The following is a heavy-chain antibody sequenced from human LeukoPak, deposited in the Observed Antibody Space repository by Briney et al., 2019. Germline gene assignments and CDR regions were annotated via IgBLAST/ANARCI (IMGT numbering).Heavy chain of an antibody. CDR3: ARHGAVAVADTGSFDY. V-gene: IGHV5-51*01. CDR2: IYPGDSDT. Sequence: GESLKISCKGSGYSFTSYWIGWVRQVPGKGLEWMGIIYPGDSDTRYRPSFQGHVTISADKSISTAYLQWSSLKASDTAMYYCARHGAVAVADTGSFDYWGQGTLVTVSS. J-gene: IGHJ4*02. CDR1: GYSFTSYW. D-gene: IGHD6-19*01.